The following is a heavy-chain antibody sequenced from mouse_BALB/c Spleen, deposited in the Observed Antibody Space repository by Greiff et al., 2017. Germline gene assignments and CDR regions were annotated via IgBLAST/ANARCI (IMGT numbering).Heavy chain of an antibody. CDR1: GFTFTDYY. CDR3: ARYRHYWYFDV. Sequence: EVMLVESGGGLVQPGGSLRLSCATSGFTFTDYYMSWVRQPPGKALEWLGFIRNKANGYTTEYSASVKGRFTISRDNSQSILYLQMNTLRAEDSATYYCARYRHYWYFDVWGAGTTVTVSS. V-gene: IGHV7-3*02. J-gene: IGHJ1*01. CDR2: IRNKANGYTT.